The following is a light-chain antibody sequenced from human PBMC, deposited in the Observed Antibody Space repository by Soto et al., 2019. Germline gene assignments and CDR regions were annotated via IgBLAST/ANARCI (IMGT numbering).Light chain of an antibody. CDR3: QQYNGIWT. V-gene: IGKV1-5*03. CDR2: KAS. J-gene: IGKJ1*01. Sequence: DIQMTQSPSTLSASVGDRITITCRASQRISSWLAWYQQKPGKAPNLLIYKASNLETGVPSRFSGSGSGTEFTLTISSLQPDDFATYYCQQYNGIWTFGQGTKVEIK. CDR1: QRISSW.